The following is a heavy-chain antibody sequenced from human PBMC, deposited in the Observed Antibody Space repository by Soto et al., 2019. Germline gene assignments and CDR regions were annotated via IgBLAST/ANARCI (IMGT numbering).Heavy chain of an antibody. CDR3: AMADWFAEPATH. CDR2: LSGSGQAI. V-gene: IGHV3-23*01. D-gene: IGHD3-10*01. Sequence: EVQLLDSGGDLVQPGGSLRLSCVASGFVFTSNAMSWIRQAPGGRLEWVSSLSGSGQAIYYADSVRGRFTISRDTSKNTLFLHMDYLRVDDTAVYYCAMADWFAEPATHWGLGTVVTVSS. J-gene: IGHJ4*02. CDR1: GFVFTSNA.